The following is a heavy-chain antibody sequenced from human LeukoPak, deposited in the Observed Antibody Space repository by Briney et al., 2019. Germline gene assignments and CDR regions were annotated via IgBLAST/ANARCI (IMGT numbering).Heavy chain of an antibody. Sequence: SQTLSLTCAISGDSVSSNSAAWNWIRQSPSRGLEWLGRTYYRSKWYNDYAVSVKSRITINPDTSKNQFSLQLNSVTPEDTAVYYCARSIFEYYDFWSGYSPKYYFDYWGQGTLVTVSS. CDR2: TYYRSKWYN. J-gene: IGHJ4*02. CDR3: ARSIFEYYDFWSGYSPKYYFDY. D-gene: IGHD3-3*01. V-gene: IGHV6-1*01. CDR1: GDSVSSNSAA.